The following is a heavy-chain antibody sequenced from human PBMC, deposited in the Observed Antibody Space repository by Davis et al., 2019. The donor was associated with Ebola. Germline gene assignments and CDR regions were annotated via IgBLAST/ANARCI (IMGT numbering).Heavy chain of an antibody. CDR2: MNPDSGNT. D-gene: IGHD4/OR15-4a*01. CDR1: GYTFTSYD. V-gene: IGHV1-8*01. CDR3: ARPIEKRCSPGCFDL. Sequence: ASVKVSCKASGYTFTSYDINWVRQATGQGLEWMGWMNPDSGNTGYASKFQGRVTMTRNNSITTAYMELSSLTSEDTAVYYCARPIEKRCSPGCFDLWGRSTLVTVSS. J-gene: IGHJ2*01.